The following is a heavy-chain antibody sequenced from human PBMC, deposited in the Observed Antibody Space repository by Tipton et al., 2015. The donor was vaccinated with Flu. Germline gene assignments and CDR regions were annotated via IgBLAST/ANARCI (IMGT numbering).Heavy chain of an antibody. J-gene: IGHJ3*01. CDR2: IHPDGSET. Sequence: SLRLSCAAFSRYWMSWLRQAPGKRLEWVANIHPDGSETSYVDSVKGRFTISRDSAKRSVYLQMNSLRVEDTAVYYCARDPFLGTGDAFDVWGRGTMVTVSS. D-gene: IGHD2/OR15-2a*01. V-gene: IGHV3-7*01. CDR1: SRYW. CDR3: ARDPFLGTGDAFDV.